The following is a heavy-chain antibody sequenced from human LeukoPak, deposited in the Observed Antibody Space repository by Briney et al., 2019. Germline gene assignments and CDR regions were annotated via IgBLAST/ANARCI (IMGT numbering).Heavy chain of an antibody. D-gene: IGHD1-1*01. V-gene: IGHV4-34*01. CDR3: ARGRETGTVQGWFDP. Sequence: PSETLSHTCAVYGGSFSGYYWSWIRQPPGKGLEWIGEINHSGSTNYNPSLESRVTISADTSKNQFSLKLSSVTAADTAVYYCARGRETGTVQGWFDPWGQGTLVTVSS. CDR1: GGSFSGYY. J-gene: IGHJ5*02. CDR2: INHSGST.